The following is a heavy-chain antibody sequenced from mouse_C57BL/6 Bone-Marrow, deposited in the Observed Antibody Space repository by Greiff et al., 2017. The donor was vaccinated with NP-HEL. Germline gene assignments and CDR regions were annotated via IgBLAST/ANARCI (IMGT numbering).Heavy chain of an antibody. Sequence: VQLQQSGAELVRPGASVKLSCKASGYTFTDYYINWVKQRPGQGLEWIARIYPGSGNTYYNEKFKGKATLTAEKSSSTAYMQLSSLTSEDSAVYFCASEGSPFAYWGQGTLVTVSA. CDR1: GYTFTDYY. V-gene: IGHV1-76*01. CDR3: ASEGSPFAY. CDR2: IYPGSGNT. J-gene: IGHJ3*01.